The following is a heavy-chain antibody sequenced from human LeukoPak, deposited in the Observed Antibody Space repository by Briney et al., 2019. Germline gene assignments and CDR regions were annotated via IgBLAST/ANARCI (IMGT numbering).Heavy chain of an antibody. CDR2: INHSGST. V-gene: IGHV4-34*01. CDR1: GGSFSGYY. CDR3: ARFPHCSSTSCPPNWFDP. D-gene: IGHD2-2*01. Sequence: SETLSLTCAVYGGSFSGYYWSWIRQPPGKGLEWIGEINHSGSTNYNPSLKSRVTISVDTSKNQFSLKLSSVTAADTAVYYCARFPHCSSTSCPPNWFDPWGQGTLVTVSS. J-gene: IGHJ5*02.